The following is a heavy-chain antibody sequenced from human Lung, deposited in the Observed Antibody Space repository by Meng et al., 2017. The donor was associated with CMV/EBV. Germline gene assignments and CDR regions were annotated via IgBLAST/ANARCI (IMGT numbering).Heavy chain of an antibody. CDR3: AKDLMDSSGWYEYYYHGMDV. J-gene: IGHJ6*02. D-gene: IGHD6-19*01. Sequence: GESLKISCTASGFTFGDYTLSWVRQAPGKGLEWVGFIRSKAFGGATEYGASVKGRFTISRDDSKGIAYLQMNSLKTEDTAVYYCAKDLMDSSGWYEYYYHGMDVWGQGXTVTVSS. CDR1: GFTFGDYT. V-gene: IGHV3-49*04. CDR2: IRSKAFGGAT.